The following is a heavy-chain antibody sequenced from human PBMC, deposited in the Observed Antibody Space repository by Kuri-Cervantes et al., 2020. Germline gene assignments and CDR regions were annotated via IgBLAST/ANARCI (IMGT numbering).Heavy chain of an antibody. CDR1: GGSISNYY. J-gene: IGHJ4*02. D-gene: IGHD3-16*02. CDR3: ARQGSTYYDYVWGSYRYLGYFDY. Sequence: ESLKISCTVSGGSISNYYWSWIRQPPGKGLEWIDYIYYSGSTNYNPSLKSRVTISVDTSKNQFSLKLSSVTAADTAVYYCARQGSTYYDYVWGSYRYLGYFDYWGQGTLVTVSS. CDR2: IYYSGST. V-gene: IGHV4-59*01.